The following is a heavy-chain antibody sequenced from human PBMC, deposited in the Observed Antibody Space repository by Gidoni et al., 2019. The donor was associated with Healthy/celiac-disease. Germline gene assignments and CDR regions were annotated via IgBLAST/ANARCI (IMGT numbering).Heavy chain of an antibody. V-gene: IGHV3-13*01. CDR1: GFPSGSYD. CDR2: IGTAGDT. Sequence: EVQLVESGGGLVQPGGSLSLSCEASGFPSGSYDMHWVRQATGKGLEWVSAIGTAGDTYYPGSVKGRFTISRENAKNSLYLQMNSLRAGDTAVYYCARAKGSSSWLLYYYYGMDVWGQGTTVTVSS. D-gene: IGHD6-13*01. CDR3: ARAKGSSSWLLYYYYGMDV. J-gene: IGHJ6*02.